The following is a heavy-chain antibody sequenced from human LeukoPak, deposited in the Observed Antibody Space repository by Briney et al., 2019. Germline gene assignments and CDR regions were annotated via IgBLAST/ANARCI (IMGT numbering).Heavy chain of an antibody. D-gene: IGHD3-22*01. Sequence: PGGSLRLSCAASGFTFSNYSMNWVRQAPGKGLEWVSSISSNSKYIYYADSVKGRFTISRDNAKNSLYLQMNSLRAEDTAVYYCARAISDSSGYYYNLDYWGQGTLVTVSS. V-gene: IGHV3-21*01. CDR2: ISSNSKYI. J-gene: IGHJ4*02. CDR3: ARAISDSSGYYYNLDY. CDR1: GFTFSNYS.